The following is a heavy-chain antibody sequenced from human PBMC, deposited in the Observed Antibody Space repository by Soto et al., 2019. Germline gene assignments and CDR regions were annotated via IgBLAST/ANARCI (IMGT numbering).Heavy chain of an antibody. CDR2: ISVYNGNT. CDR1: GYTFTSYG. J-gene: IGHJ4*02. Sequence: QVQLAQSGAEVKKPGASVRVSCKASGYTFTSYGITWVRQAPGQGLEWMGWISVYNGNTNYAQRLQGRVTMTTDTSTTTAYMELRSLRSDDTAVYYCARGQKLFRDGRFDYWGQGTLVTVSS. V-gene: IGHV1-18*01. D-gene: IGHD3-10*02. CDR3: ARGQKLFRDGRFDY.